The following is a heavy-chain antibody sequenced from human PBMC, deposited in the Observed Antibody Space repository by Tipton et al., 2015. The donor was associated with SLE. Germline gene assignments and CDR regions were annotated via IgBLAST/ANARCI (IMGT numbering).Heavy chain of an antibody. CDR1: GFTFNRYN. Sequence: SLRLSCAASGFTFNRYNINWVRQAPGKGLEWVSSISSTTLYIYYADSVKGRFTVSRDNAGNSVFLQMDSLRAEDTGVYYCTSNRINYNAFDIWGQGTLVTVSS. J-gene: IGHJ3*02. CDR3: TSNRINYNAFDI. CDR2: ISSTTLYI. V-gene: IGHV3-21*03. D-gene: IGHD2-15*01.